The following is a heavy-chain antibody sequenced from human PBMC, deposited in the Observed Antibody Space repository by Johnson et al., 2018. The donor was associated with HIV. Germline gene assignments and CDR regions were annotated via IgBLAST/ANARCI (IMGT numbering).Heavy chain of an antibody. V-gene: IGHV3-30*04. CDR1: GFTFTNYA. CDR3: ARDTYCSGGSCYSNAFDI. J-gene: IGHJ3*02. D-gene: IGHD2-15*01. CDR2: ISYDATNK. Sequence: QVQLVESGGGVVQPGGSLRLSCAASGFTFTNYAMDWVRQAPGKGLEWVAVISYDATNKYYTDSVKGRFTISRDNSKNTLYLQMNSLRPEDTAVYYCARDTYCSGGSCYSNAFDIWGQGTMVTVSS.